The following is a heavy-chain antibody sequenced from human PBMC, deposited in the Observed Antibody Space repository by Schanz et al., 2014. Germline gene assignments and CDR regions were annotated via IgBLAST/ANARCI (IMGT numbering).Heavy chain of an antibody. CDR2: IYSTGST. V-gene: IGHV4-61*02. Sequence: QVQLQESGPGLVKPSQTLSLTCTVSGGSISSGSYYWSWIRQPAGKGLEWIGRIYSTGSTNYNPSLKSRVPIPKNTSKNQFSLTLNAVTAADTAVYYCARDERDLPRSLFVFWGQGTLVTVSS. CDR1: GGSISSGSYY. J-gene: IGHJ4*02. CDR3: ARDERDLPRSLFVF.